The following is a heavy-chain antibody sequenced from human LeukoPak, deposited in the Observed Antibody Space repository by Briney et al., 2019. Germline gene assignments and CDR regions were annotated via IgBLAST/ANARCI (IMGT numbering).Heavy chain of an antibody. CDR1: DGSISSGYYF. CDR3: ARGGTAGLYF. CDR2: IYTSGST. Sequence: SETLSLTCTVSDGSISSGYYFWSWVRQPAGKGLEWIGRIYTSGSTNYNPSLKSRVTMSLDASKNHFSLKLNSVIAADTAVYYCARGGTAGLYFWGQGILVTISS. J-gene: IGHJ4*02. D-gene: IGHD1/OR15-1a*01. V-gene: IGHV4-61*02.